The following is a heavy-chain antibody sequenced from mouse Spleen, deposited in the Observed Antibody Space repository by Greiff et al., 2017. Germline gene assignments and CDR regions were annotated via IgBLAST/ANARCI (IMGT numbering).Heavy chain of an antibody. V-gene: IGHV14-2*01. CDR2: IDPEDGET. CDR3: ARGDGNPWFAY. Sequence: VQLQQSGAELVKPGASVKLSCTASGFNITDYYMHWVKQRTEQGLEWIGRIDPEDGETKYAPKFQGKATITADTSSNTAYLQLSSLTSEDTAVYYCARGDGNPWFAYWGQGTLVTVSA. CDR1: GFNITDYY. J-gene: IGHJ3*01. D-gene: IGHD2-1*01.